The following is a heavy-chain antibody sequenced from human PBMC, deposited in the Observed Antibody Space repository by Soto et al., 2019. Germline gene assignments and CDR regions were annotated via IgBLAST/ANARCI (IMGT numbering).Heavy chain of an antibody. CDR3: AKFYYGDYSYYYYGMDV. Sequence: EMQVLESGGGLVQPGGSLRLSCAASGFTFSSYAMSWVRQAPGKGLKWVSAISGSGDSTRYADSVQGRFTISRDTSKHTLYLQMNSLRAEDTAVYYCAKFYYGDYSYYYYGMDVWGQGTTVTVSS. J-gene: IGHJ6*02. CDR2: ISGSGDST. V-gene: IGHV3-23*01. CDR1: GFTFSSYA. D-gene: IGHD4-17*01.